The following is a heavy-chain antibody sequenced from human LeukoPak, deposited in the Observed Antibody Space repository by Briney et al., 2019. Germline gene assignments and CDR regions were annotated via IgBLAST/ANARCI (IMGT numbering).Heavy chain of an antibody. CDR2: IYYSGST. D-gene: IGHD3-22*01. Sequence: SETLSLTCTVSGGSISSYYWSWIRQPPGKGLEWIGYIYYSGSTNYNPSLKSRVTISVDTSKNQFSLKLSSVTAADTAVYYCAREDTMNYYYNYMDVWGKGTTVTVSS. J-gene: IGHJ6*03. V-gene: IGHV4-59*01. CDR1: GGSISSYY. CDR3: AREDTMNYYYNYMDV.